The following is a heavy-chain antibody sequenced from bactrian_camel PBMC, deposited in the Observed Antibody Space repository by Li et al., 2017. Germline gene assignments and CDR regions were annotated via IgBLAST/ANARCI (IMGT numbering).Heavy chain of an antibody. CDR3: AAVDTPPPVAVLCSRGYRSSYSTRIKH. J-gene: IGHJ4*01. CDR2: IWTGGGTT. CDR1: GFTFDESD. V-gene: IGHV3S63*01. Sequence: HVQLVESGGGSVQAGESLRLSCTASGFTFDESDMGWYRRAAGKEREGVAAIWTGGGTTYYADSVKGRFTISQDNAVNTMYLQMNNLKPTDTGVYYCAAVDTPPPVAVLCSRGYRSSYSTRIKHWGQGTQVTVS. D-gene: IGHD7*01.